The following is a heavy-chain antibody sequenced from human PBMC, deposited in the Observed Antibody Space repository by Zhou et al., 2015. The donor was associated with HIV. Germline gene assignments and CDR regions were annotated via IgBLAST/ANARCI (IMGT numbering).Heavy chain of an antibody. Sequence: QVQLVQSGAEVKKPGSSVKVSCKASGGTFSSYAISWVRQAPGQGLEWMGGIIPIFGTANYAQKFQGRVTITADESTSTAYMELSSLRSEDTAVYYCAGYLTGGTYYDFWSGYYRDYWGQGTLVTVSS. V-gene: IGHV1-69*12. D-gene: IGHD3-3*01. J-gene: IGHJ4*02. CDR1: GGTFSSYA. CDR3: AGYLTGGTYYDFWSGYYRDY. CDR2: IIPIFGTA.